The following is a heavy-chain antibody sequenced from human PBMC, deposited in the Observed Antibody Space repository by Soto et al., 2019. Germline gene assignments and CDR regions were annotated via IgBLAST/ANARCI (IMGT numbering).Heavy chain of an antibody. J-gene: IGHJ4*02. Sequence: EVQLLESGGGLVQPGGSLRLSCAASGFTFSTYAMSWVRQAPGKGLEWASAISGSGGSTYYADSVKGRFTISRDNSKNTLYLQMSSLRAEDTAVYYCAKDGSCYDSSCYCPSDYWGQGTLVTVSS. CDR1: GFTFSTYA. D-gene: IGHD3-22*01. CDR2: ISGSGGST. V-gene: IGHV3-23*01. CDR3: AKDGSCYDSSCYCPSDY.